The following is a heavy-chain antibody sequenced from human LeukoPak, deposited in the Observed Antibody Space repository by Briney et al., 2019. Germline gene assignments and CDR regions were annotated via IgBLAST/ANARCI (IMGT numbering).Heavy chain of an antibody. CDR2: IIPIFGTA. CDR1: GGTFSSYA. CDR3: ARGPSEYSSSSDTFDI. Sequence: SVKVSCKASGGTFSSYAISWVRQAPGQGLEWMGGIIPIFGTANYAQKFQGRVTITADKSTSTAYMELSSLRSEDTAVYYCARGPSEYSSSSDTFDIWGQGTMVTVSS. D-gene: IGHD6-6*01. J-gene: IGHJ3*02. V-gene: IGHV1-69*06.